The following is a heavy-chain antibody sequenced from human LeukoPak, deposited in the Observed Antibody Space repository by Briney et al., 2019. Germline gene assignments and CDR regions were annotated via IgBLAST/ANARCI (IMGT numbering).Heavy chain of an antibody. CDR3: ARVGRGGSFTGFFDY. CDR2: IYSGGST. CDR1: GFTVSSNY. V-gene: IGHV3-66*01. D-gene: IGHD1-26*01. J-gene: IGHJ4*02. Sequence: GGSLRLSCAASGFTVSSNYMSWVRQAPGKGLEWVSVIYSGGSTYYADSVKGKFTISRDNSKNTLYLQMNSLRAEDTAVYYCARVGRGGSFTGFFDYWGQGTLVTVSS.